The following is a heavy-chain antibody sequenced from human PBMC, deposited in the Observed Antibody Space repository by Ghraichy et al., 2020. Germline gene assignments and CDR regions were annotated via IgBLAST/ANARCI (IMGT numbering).Heavy chain of an antibody. CDR2: ISSSSSTI. Sequence: GGSLRLSCAASGFTFSSYSMNWVRQAPGKGLEWVSYISSSSSTIYYADSVKGRFTISRDNAKNSLYLQMNSLRDEDTAVYYCARDLEFLEWSAYYYYGMDVWGQGTTVTVSS. CDR1: GFTFSSYS. V-gene: IGHV3-48*02. CDR3: ARDLEFLEWSAYYYYGMDV. J-gene: IGHJ6*02. D-gene: IGHD3-3*01.